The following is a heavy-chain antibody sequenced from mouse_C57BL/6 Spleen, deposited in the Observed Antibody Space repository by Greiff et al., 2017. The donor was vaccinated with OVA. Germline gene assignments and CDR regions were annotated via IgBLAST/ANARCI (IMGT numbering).Heavy chain of an antibody. D-gene: IGHD3-3*01. Sequence: QVQLQQPGAELVRPGSSVKLSCKASGYTFTSYWMHWVKQRPIQGLEWIGNIDPSDSDTHYNQKFKDKATLTVDKSSSTAYMQLSSLTSEDSAVYYCARGDPFAYWGQGTLVTVSA. J-gene: IGHJ3*01. CDR1: GYTFTSYW. CDR2: IDPSDSDT. CDR3: ARGDPFAY. V-gene: IGHV1-52*01.